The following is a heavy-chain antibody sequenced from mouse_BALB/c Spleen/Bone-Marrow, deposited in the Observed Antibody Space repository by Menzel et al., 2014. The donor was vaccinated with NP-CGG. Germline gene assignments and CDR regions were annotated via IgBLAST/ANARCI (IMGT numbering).Heavy chain of an antibody. CDR3: TRSNYGYWFFDV. J-gene: IGHJ1*01. V-gene: IGHV1S81*02. Sequence: QVQLQQPGAELVKPGASVKLSCKASGYTFTSYYMYWVKQRPGQGLEWIGEINPSNGGTNFNEKLKSKATLTVDKSSNTAYVQLSSLTSEDSAVYHCTRSNYGYWFFDVWGAGTTVTVSS. CDR2: INPSNGGT. CDR1: GYTFTSYY. D-gene: IGHD1-1*01.